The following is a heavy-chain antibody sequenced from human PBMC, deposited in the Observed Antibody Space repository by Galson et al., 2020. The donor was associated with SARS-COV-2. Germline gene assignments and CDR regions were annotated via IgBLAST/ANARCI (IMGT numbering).Heavy chain of an antibody. CDR2: LYISAGS. D-gene: IGHD3-22*01. V-gene: IGHV3-53*01. CDR1: GFTVSDNY. CDR3: ARDRYDSSGKVDGMDV. Sequence: GGSLKLSCAASGFTVSDNYMTWVRHAPGQGLEWVSVLYISAGSYYAGSVKGRFTISRDNSENTVYLQMNSRRAEDTAVYYCARDRYDSSGKVDGMDVWGQGTSVTVSS. J-gene: IGHJ6*02.